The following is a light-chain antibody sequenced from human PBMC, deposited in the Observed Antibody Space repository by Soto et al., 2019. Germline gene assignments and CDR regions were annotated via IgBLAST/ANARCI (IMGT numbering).Light chain of an antibody. J-gene: IGLJ1*01. CDR2: EAT. CDR3: SSYTPTNTYV. CDR1: SSDIGGYNY. V-gene: IGLV2-14*01. Sequence: QSVLTQPASVSGSPGQSITISCTGTSSDIGGYNYVSWYQQHPGKAPKLMIYEATNRPSGISNRFSGSKSGNTASLTISGLQAEDEADYYCSSYTPTNTYVFGTGTKVTVL.